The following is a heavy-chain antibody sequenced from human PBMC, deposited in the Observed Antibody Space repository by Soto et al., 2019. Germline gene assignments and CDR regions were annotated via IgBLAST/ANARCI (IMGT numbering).Heavy chain of an antibody. Sequence: QVQLVQSGAEVKKPGASVKVSCKASGYTFTSYGISWVRQAPGQGLEWMGWISAYNGNTNYAQKLQGRVNMTTDTATSRANRELRSLRSDDTAVYYCTGSDYGSGKTMGGMDVWGQGTTVTVS. V-gene: IGHV1-18*01. D-gene: IGHD3-10*01. CDR1: GYTFTSYG. CDR2: ISAYNGNT. CDR3: TGSDYGSGKTMGGMDV. J-gene: IGHJ6*02.